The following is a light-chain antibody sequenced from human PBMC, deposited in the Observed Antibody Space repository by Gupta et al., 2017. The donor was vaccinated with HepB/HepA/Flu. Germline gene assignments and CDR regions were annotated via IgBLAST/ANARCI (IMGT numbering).Light chain of an antibody. CDR1: QSVSSN. CDR2: GAS. J-gene: IGKJ5*01. V-gene: IGKV3-15*01. CDR3: QQYNRAPRT. Sequence: EIVLTQSPATLSVSPGERATLSCRASQSVSSNLAWYQQKPGQAPRLLIYGASTRATGIPARCSGSGSGTEFTLTRSRLESEDVAVYYCQQYNRAPRTFGQGTQLEVK.